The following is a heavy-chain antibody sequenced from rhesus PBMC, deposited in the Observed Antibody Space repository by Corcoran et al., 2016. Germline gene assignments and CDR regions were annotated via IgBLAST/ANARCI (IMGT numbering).Heavy chain of an antibody. CDR3: ARDRDSNYDFGLYFDL. CDR1: GGAISSGYYS. Sequence: QVQLQESGPGLVKPSENLSPPCAASGGAISSGYYSWSWMRQPPGKGLEWIGYIPYRGATCHNPSLNSRVTIYRDTSKNQFALKLTSVAAADTAVYYGARDRDSNYDFGLYFDLWGPGTPITISS. V-gene: IGHV4-122*02. D-gene: IGHD4-23*01. J-gene: IGHJ2*01. CDR2: IPYRGAT.